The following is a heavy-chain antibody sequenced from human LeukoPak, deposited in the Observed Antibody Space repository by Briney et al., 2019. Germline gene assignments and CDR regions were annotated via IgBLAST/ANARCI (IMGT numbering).Heavy chain of an antibody. Sequence: PGGSLRLSCAASGLTFSTYVMHWVRQAPGKGLEWVAVISFDGSNEYYADSVKGRFTISRDNAKNSLYLQMNSLRAEDTAVYYCARGPGSGWYFDYWGQGTPVTVSS. V-gene: IGHV3-30*04. CDR2: ISFDGSNE. CDR3: ARGPGSGWYFDY. J-gene: IGHJ4*02. CDR1: GLTFSTYV. D-gene: IGHD6-19*01.